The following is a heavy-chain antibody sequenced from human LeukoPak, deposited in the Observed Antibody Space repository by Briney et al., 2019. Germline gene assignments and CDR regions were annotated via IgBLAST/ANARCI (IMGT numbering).Heavy chain of an antibody. D-gene: IGHD6-13*01. CDR3: ARVGLAADGTQFDY. CDR2: ISGDSSAT. V-gene: IGHV3-48*02. CDR1: GFTFSSYS. Sequence: PGGSLRLSCAASGFTFSSYSMNWVRQAPGKGLEGVSYISGDSSATYYADSVKGRFTISRDNAKNSLYVQMNRLRDEDTAVYYCARVGLAADGTQFDYWGQGTLVIVSS. J-gene: IGHJ4*02.